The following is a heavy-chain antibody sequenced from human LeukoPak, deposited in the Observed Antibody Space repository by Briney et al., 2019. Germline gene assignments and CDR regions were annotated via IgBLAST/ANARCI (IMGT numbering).Heavy chain of an antibody. D-gene: IGHD3-10*01. Sequence: GGSLRLSCAASGFMFSSYGMHLVRQATGKGLEWVAFIRYDGSNKYSGDSVRGRFTISRDNSKNTLYLQMNSLRAEDTAVYYCAKLSPTDTSGDYWGQGTLVTVSS. CDR1: GFMFSSYG. CDR3: AKLSPTDTSGDY. J-gene: IGHJ4*02. CDR2: IRYDGSNK. V-gene: IGHV3-30*02.